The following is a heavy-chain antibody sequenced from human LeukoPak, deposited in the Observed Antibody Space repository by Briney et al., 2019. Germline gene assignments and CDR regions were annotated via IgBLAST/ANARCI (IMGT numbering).Heavy chain of an antibody. D-gene: IGHD2-15*01. CDR3: ARDVAAMDYYYYYYMDV. Sequence: GGSLRLSCAASGFTFSSYGMHWVRQAPGKGLEWVAVIWYDGSNKYYADSVKGRFTISRDNSKNSLYLQMNSLRAEDTAVYYCARDVAAMDYYYYYYMDVWGKGTTVTVSS. CDR1: GFTFSSYG. V-gene: IGHV3-33*01. CDR2: IWYDGSNK. J-gene: IGHJ6*03.